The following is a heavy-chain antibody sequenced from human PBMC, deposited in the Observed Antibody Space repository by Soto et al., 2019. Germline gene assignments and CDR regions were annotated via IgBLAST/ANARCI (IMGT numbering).Heavy chain of an antibody. Sequence: EVQLLESGGGLVQPGRSLRLSCAASGFTFSNYAMSWVRQAPGQGLDWVSAISGSGGTTYYADSVKGRFTSSRDNPKNTLFLQMNSLRAEDAAVYYCAKFFVETGSNSGWPWSFHYWGQGTLVTVSS. V-gene: IGHV3-23*01. J-gene: IGHJ4*02. CDR2: ISGSGGTT. D-gene: IGHD6-25*01. CDR1: GFTFSNYA. CDR3: AKFFVETGSNSGWPWSFHY.